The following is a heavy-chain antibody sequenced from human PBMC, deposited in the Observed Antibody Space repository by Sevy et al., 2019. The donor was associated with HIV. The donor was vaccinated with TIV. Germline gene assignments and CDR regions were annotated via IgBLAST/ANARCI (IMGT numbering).Heavy chain of an antibody. J-gene: IGHJ3*02. V-gene: IGHV3-9*01. D-gene: IGHD5-12*01. CDR1: GFTFDDYA. CDR2: ISWNSGSI. CDR3: AKDIEMATITGAFDI. Sequence: GGSLRLSCAASGFTFDDYAMHWVRQAPGKGLEWVSGISWNSGSIGYADSVKGRFTISRDNAKNSLYLQMNSLRAEDTALYYRAKDIEMATITGAFDIWGQGTMVTVSS.